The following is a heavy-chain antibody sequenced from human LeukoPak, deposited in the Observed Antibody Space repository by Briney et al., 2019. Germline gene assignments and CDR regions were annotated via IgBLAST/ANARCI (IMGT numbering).Heavy chain of an antibody. Sequence: SETLSLTCTVSGGSISSSSYYWGWIRQPPGKGLEWIGEIHHSKSSNYYPSLKSRVTISVDKSKNQFSLELNSVTAADTAVYYCARGGDWLFDYWGQGILVTVSS. CDR3: ARGGDWLFDY. V-gene: IGHV4-39*07. CDR1: GGSISSSSYY. D-gene: IGHD2-21*02. J-gene: IGHJ4*02. CDR2: IHHSKSS.